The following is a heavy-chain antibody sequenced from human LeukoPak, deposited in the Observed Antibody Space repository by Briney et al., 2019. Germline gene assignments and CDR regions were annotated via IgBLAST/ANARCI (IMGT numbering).Heavy chain of an antibody. Sequence: GASVKVSCKASGYTFTSYGISWVRQAPGQGLEWMGRISAYNDNTNYAQKLQGRVTMTTDTSTSTAYMELRSLRSDDTAVYYCARGSWRYFDSDAFDIWGQGTMVTVSS. CDR3: ARGSWRYFDSDAFDI. J-gene: IGHJ3*02. V-gene: IGHV1-18*01. CDR1: GYTFTSYG. D-gene: IGHD3-9*01. CDR2: ISAYNDNT.